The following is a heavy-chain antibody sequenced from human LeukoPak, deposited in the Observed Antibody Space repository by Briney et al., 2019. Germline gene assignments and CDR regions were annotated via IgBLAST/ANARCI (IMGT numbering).Heavy chain of an antibody. D-gene: IGHD3-16*02. CDR2: INHSGST. CDR1: GGSFSGYY. J-gene: IGHJ4*02. V-gene: IGHV4-34*01. Sequence: SETLPLTCAVYGGSFSGYYWSWIRQPPGKGLEWIGEINHSGSTNYNPSLKSRVTISVDTSKNQFSLKLSSVTAADTAVYYCARVLPTSGELSPYFDYWGQGTLVTVSS. CDR3: ARVLPTSGELSPYFDY.